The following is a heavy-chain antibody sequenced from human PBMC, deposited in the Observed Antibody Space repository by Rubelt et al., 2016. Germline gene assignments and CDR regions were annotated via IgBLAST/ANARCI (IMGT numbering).Heavy chain of an antibody. Sequence: SYSMNWVRQAPGKGLEWVSYISSSSSTIYYADSVKGRFTISRDNAKNSLYLQMNSLRAEDTVVYYCARDALMVRGVIPLDYWGQGTLVTVSS. CDR3: ARDALMVRGVIPLDY. D-gene: IGHD3-10*01. CDR2: ISSSSSTI. J-gene: IGHJ4*02. V-gene: IGHV3-48*01. CDR1: SYS.